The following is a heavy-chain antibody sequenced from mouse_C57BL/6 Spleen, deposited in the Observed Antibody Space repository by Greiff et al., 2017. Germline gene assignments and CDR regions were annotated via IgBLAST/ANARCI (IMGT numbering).Heavy chain of an antibody. CDR2: IYPSDSET. J-gene: IGHJ2*01. CDR1: GYTFTSYW. Sequence: QVQLQQPGAELVRPGSSVKLSCKASGYTFTSYWMDWVKQRPGQGLEWIGNIYPSDSETHYNQKFKDKATLTVDKSSSTAYMQLSSLTSEDSAVYYCARSPFFYYGSSYSDYWGQGTTLTVSS. V-gene: IGHV1-61*01. D-gene: IGHD1-1*01. CDR3: ARSPFFYYGSSYSDY.